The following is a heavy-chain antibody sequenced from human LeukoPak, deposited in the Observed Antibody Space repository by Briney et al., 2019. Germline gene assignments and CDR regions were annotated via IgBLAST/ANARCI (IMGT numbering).Heavy chain of an antibody. CDR2: ISSGSRII. CDR1: GFTLSTYN. J-gene: IGHJ4*02. D-gene: IGHD1-26*01. CDR3: ARNPAGIGDY. V-gene: IGHV3-48*02. Sequence: AGGSLRLSCAASGFTLSTYNMNWVRQAPGKGLEWVSFISSGSRIIYYADSVKGRFTVSRDNAKNSLYLQMNSLRDEDTAVYYCARNPAGIGDYWGQGTLVTVSS.